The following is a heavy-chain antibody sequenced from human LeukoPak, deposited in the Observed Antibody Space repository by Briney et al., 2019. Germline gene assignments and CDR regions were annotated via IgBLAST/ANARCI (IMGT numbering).Heavy chain of an antibody. J-gene: IGHJ4*02. Sequence: GESLKISCKGSGYSLTSYWIGWVRQMPGKGLEWMGIIYPGDSDTRYSPSFQGQVTISADKSISTAYLQWSSLKASDTAMYYCARMGYGTGSYYKGTSDYWGQGTLVTVSS. CDR3: ARMGYGTGSYYKGTSDY. V-gene: IGHV5-51*01. CDR1: GYSLTSYW. CDR2: IYPGDSDT. D-gene: IGHD3-10*01.